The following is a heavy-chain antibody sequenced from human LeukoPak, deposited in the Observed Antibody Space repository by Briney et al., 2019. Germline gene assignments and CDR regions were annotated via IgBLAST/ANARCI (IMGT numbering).Heavy chain of an antibody. J-gene: IGHJ6*03. CDR1: GFTFSSYS. CDR2: ISSSSSCI. V-gene: IGHV3-21*01. CDR3: ARGRSDYDSSGYYYYYYYMDV. D-gene: IGHD3-22*01. Sequence: GGSLRLSCAASGFTFSSYSMNWVRQAPGKGLEWVSSISSSSSCIYYADSVKGRFTISRDNAKNSLYLQMNSLRAEDTAVYYCARGRSDYDSSGYYYYYYYMDVWGKGTTVTVSS.